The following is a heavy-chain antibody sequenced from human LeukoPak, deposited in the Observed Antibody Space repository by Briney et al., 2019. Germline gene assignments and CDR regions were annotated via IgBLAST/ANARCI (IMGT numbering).Heavy chain of an antibody. J-gene: IGHJ3*02. V-gene: IGHV4-30-2*01. Sequence: SETLSLTCAVSGDSISSGDYSWSWLRQPSGKGLEGIGYIFHSGNSYYNPSLKSRVTISVDKSKNQFSLKLKSVTAADTAVYYCARVGPDYFDSSGHVTFDIWGQGTMVTVSS. CDR2: IFHSGNS. CDR1: GDSISSGDYS. D-gene: IGHD3-22*01. CDR3: ARVGPDYFDSSGHVTFDI.